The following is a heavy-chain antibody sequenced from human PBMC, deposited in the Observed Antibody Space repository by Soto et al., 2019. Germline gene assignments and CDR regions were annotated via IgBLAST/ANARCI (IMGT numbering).Heavy chain of an antibody. CDR3: ARAFETYYYASTGYYIHYYYGMDV. V-gene: IGHV3-7*04. J-gene: IGHJ6*02. D-gene: IGHD3-22*01. Sequence: GGSLRLSCAASGFTSSTYSMSWVRQAPGKGLEWVANIKKDGSEKYYVDSVKGRSTISGDNAKNSLYLQMNSLRAEDTAVYYCARAFETYYYASTGYYIHYYYGMDVWGQGTTVTVSS. CDR1: GFTSSTYS. CDR2: IKKDGSEK.